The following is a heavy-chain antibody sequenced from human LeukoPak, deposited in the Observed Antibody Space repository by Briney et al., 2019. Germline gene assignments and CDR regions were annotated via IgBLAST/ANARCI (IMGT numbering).Heavy chain of an antibody. V-gene: IGHV3-23*01. Sequence: GGSLRLSCAASEFTFSTYGISWVRQAPGKGLEWVSGISGSGGSTYYADSVRGRFIISRDNSKNTLYLQMNSLRAEDTAVYYCAKGPPGGGRGRLDSWGQGTLVTVSS. CDR2: ISGSGGST. CDR3: AKGPPGGGRGRLDS. J-gene: IGHJ4*02. CDR1: EFTFSTYG. D-gene: IGHD2-15*01.